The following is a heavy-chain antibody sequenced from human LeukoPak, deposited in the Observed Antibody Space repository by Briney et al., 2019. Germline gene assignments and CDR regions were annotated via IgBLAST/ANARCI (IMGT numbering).Heavy chain of an antibody. CDR1: GGSISSSGYY. J-gene: IGHJ6*03. CDR3: ASKNYYYYYMDV. Sequence: SETLSLTCTVSGGSISSSGYYWGWIRQPPGKGLEWIGNIYYVGSTYYNPSLNSRVTISVDTSKNQFSLKLSSVTAADTAVYYCASKNYYYYYMDVWGKGTTVTVSS. V-gene: IGHV4-39*07. CDR2: IYYVGST.